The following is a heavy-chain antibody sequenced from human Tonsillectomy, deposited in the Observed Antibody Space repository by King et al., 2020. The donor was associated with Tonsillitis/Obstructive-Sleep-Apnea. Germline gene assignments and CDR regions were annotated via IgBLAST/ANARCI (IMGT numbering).Heavy chain of an antibody. CDR3: ARDQGVVVDASFFDH. D-gene: IGHD2-15*01. J-gene: IGHJ4*02. V-gene: IGHV3-30*01. CDR2: ISYDGSHK. CDR1: VFTFNSYA. Sequence: VQLVESGGGVVQPGRSLRLSCAASVFTFNSYAMHWVRQAPGKGLEGVAVISYDGSHKYYADSVKGRFTISRDNSKNTLHLQMNSLRAEDTAVYYCARDQGVVVDASFFDHWGQGTLVTVSS.